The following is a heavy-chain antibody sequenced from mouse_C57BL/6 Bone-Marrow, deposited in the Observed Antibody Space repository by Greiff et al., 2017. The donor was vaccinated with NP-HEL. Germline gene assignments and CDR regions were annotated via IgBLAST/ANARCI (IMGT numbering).Heavy chain of an antibody. V-gene: IGHV7-3*01. CDR2: IRNKANGYTT. J-gene: IGHJ1*03. D-gene: IGHD1-1*01. Sequence: EVHLVESGGGLVQPGGSLSLSCAASGFTFTDYYMSWVRQPPGKALEWLGFIRNKANGYTTEYSASVKGRFTISRDNSQSILYLQMNALRAEDSATYYCARYYYYGSSYLWYFDVWGTGTTVTVSS. CDR3: ARYYYYGSSYLWYFDV. CDR1: GFTFTDYY.